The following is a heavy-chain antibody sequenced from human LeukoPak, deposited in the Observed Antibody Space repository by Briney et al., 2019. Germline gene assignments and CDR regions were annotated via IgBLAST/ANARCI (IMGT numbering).Heavy chain of an antibody. CDR3: ARDYYDSSGYWHDAFDI. J-gene: IGHJ3*02. V-gene: IGHV3-21*01. CDR1: GFTFSSYS. D-gene: IGHD3-22*01. CDR2: ISSSSSYI. Sequence: GGSLRLSCAASGFTFSSYSMNWVRQAPGKGLEWVSSISSSSSYIYYADSVKGRFTISRDNAKNSLYLQMNSLRAEDTAVYYCARDYYDSSGYWHDAFDIWGQGTMVTVSS.